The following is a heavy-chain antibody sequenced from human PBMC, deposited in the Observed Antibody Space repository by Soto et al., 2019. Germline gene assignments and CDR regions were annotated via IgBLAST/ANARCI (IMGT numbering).Heavy chain of an antibody. D-gene: IGHD5-18*01. J-gene: IGHJ4*02. CDR1: GYTFTSYA. CDR2: INAGNGNT. CDR3: ARAQGGGYSYGLDY. Sequence: ASVKVSCKASGYTFTSYAMHWVRQAPGQRLEWMGWINAGNGNTKYSQKFQGRVTITRDTSASTAYMELSSLRSEDTAVYYCARAQGGGYSYGLDYWGQGTLVTVSS. V-gene: IGHV1-3*01.